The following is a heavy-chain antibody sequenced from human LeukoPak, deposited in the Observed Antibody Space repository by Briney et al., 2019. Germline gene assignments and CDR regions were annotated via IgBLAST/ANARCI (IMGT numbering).Heavy chain of an antibody. CDR1: GFTLSSYA. J-gene: IGHJ4*02. V-gene: IGHV3-23*01. CDR3: AKAPVTTCRGAFCYPFDY. Sequence: GGSLRLSCAASGFTLSSYAMSWVRQAPGKGLEWVSAISDTGNTYHADSVKGRFTISRDSSKNTLFLQMNRPRPEDAAVYYCAKAPVTTCRGAFCYPFDYWGLGTLVTVSS. CDR2: ISDTGNT. D-gene: IGHD2-15*01.